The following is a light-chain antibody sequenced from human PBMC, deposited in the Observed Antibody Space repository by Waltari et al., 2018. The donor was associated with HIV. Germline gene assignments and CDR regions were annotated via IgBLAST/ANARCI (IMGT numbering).Light chain of an antibody. Sequence: QSVLTQPPSVSAAPGQKVTISCSGSSSNIGENYVSWYQQLPGTAPKLLIYDHNKRPSGIPDRFSGSRSGTSATLGITVLQTGDEADYYCGTWDSSLSAGVFGTGTKVTVL. CDR1: SSNIGENY. CDR3: GTWDSSLSAGV. V-gene: IGLV1-51*01. CDR2: DHN. J-gene: IGLJ1*01.